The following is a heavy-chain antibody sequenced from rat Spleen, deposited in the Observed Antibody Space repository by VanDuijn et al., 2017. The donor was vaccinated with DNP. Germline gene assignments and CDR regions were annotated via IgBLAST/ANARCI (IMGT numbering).Heavy chain of an antibody. CDR1: GFTFGDYA. CDR2: ISYEGSST. V-gene: IGHV5-29*01. Sequence: EVQLVESGGGLVQPGRSLKLSCAASGFTFGDYAMAWVRQAPTKGLEWVATISYEGSSTYYRDSVKGRFTISRDNAKNTLYLQMDSLRSEDTATYYCATPDYWGQGVMVTVSS. CDR3: ATPDY. J-gene: IGHJ2*01.